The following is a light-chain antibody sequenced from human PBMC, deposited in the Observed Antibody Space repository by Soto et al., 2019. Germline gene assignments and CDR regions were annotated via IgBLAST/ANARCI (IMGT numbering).Light chain of an antibody. CDR2: DVG. V-gene: IGLV2-14*03. CDR3: SSYRSTSIPYV. Sequence: LSQPASVSGSPGKSITISCTGTSSDVGGYNYVSWFQHHPGKAPKLMIYDVGNRPSGVSDRFSGSKSGNTASLTISGLQAEDEADYYCSSYRSTSIPYVFGTGNEVTV. CDR1: SSDVGGYNY. J-gene: IGLJ1*01.